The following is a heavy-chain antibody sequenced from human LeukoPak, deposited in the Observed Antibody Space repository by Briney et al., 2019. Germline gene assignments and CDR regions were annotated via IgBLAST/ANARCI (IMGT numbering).Heavy chain of an antibody. CDR3: AKSLRWELLPYFDY. J-gene: IGHJ4*02. CDR2: ISWNSGSI. CDR1: GFTFDDYA. D-gene: IGHD1-26*01. Sequence: SGGSLRLSCAASGFTFDDYAMHWVRQAPGKGLEWVSGISWNSGSIGYADSVKGRFTISRDNAKNSLYLQMNSLRAEDTALYYCAKSLRWELLPYFDYWGQGTLVTVSS. V-gene: IGHV3-9*01.